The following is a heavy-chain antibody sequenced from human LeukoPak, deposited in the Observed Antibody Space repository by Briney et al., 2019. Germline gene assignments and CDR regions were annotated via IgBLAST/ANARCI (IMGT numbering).Heavy chain of an antibody. CDR2: ISGSGGST. J-gene: IGHJ4*02. D-gene: IGHD3-9*01. Sequence: PGGSLRLSCVASGFTFSSYAMSWVRQAPGKGLEWVSAISGSGGSTYYADSVKGRFTISRDNSKNTLYLQMNSLRAEDTAVYYCAKIGSYYDILTGYYMEGFFDYWGQGTLVTVSS. V-gene: IGHV3-23*01. CDR3: AKIGSYYDILTGYYMEGFFDY. CDR1: GFTFSSYA.